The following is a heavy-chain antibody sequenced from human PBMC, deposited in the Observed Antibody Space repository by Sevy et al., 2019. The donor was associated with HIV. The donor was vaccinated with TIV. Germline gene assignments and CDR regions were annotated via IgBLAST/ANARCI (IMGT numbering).Heavy chain of an antibody. J-gene: IGHJ4*02. D-gene: IGHD3-16*01. V-gene: IGHV3-23*01. CDR3: AGGDTTMITDLDY. CDR1: GLTLTTTG. CDR2: VTSDGTT. Sequence: GGSLRLSCAASGLTLTTTGMSWVRQAPGKGLEWVAGVTSDGTTYYADSGRDRFTVSRNNPKNTLYLQRNSLRADDTAVFYCAGGDTTMITDLDYWGQGTLVTVSS.